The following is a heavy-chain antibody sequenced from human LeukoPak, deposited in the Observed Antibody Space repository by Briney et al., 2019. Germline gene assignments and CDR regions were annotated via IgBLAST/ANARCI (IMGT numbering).Heavy chain of an antibody. J-gene: IGHJ3*02. V-gene: IGHV4-30-4*01. CDR1: GVSISSGDYY. CDR3: AREGVAVAGAGAFDI. D-gene: IGHD6-19*01. Sequence: SETLSLTCTVSGVSISSGDYYWSWIRQPPGKGLEWIGYIFYSGSTYYNPSLKSRVTISVDTSKNQFSPKLSSVTAADTAVYYCAREGVAVAGAGAFDIWGQGTMVTVSS. CDR2: IFYSGST.